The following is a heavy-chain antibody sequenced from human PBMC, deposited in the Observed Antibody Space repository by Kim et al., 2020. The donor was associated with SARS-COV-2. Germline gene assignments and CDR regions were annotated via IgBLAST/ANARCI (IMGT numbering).Heavy chain of an antibody. V-gene: IGHV4-34*01. D-gene: IGHD3-22*01. CDR1: GGSFSGYY. CDR3: ARVGRYDSSGLDY. Sequence: SETLSLTCAVYGGSFSGYYWSWIRQPPGKGLEWIGEINHSGSTNYNPSLKSRVTISVDTSKNQFSLKLSSVTAADTAVYYCARVGRYDSSGLDYWGQGTLVTVSS. CDR2: INHSGST. J-gene: IGHJ4*02.